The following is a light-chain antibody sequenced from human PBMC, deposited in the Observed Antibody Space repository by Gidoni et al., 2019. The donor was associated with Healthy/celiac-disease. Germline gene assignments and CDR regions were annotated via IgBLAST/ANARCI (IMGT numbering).Light chain of an antibody. V-gene: IGLV2-11*01. Sequence: QSALTQPRSVSGSPGQPVTISCTGTSSDAGGYNYVSWYQQHPGKAPKLMIYDVSKRPSGVPDRFSGSKSGNTASLTISGLQAEDEADYYCCSYAGSYTLYVFGTGTKVTVL. CDR2: DVS. CDR3: CSYAGSYTLYV. CDR1: SSDAGGYNY. J-gene: IGLJ1*01.